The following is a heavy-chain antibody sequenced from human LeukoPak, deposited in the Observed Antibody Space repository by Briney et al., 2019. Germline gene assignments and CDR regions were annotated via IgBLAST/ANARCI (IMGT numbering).Heavy chain of an antibody. CDR1: GFILSDYW. CDR3: ARHTA. Sequence: GGSLRLSCAASGFILSDYWMRWVRQAPGKGLEWVANIKHDGSEKSYVDSVKGRFTISRDNARNSLYLLLNSLRAEDTAVYYCARHTAWGQGTLVTVSS. V-gene: IGHV3-7*05. D-gene: IGHD5-18*01. CDR2: IKHDGSEK. J-gene: IGHJ1*01.